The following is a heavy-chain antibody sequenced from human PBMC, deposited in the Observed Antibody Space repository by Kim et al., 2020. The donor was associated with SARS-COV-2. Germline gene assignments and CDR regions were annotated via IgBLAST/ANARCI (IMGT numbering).Heavy chain of an antibody. Sequence: GGSLRLSCAASGFTFSSYGMHWVRQAPGKGLEWVAVIWYDGSNKYYADSVKGRFTISRDNSKNTLYLQMNSLRAEDTAVYYCARVGSMVRGYYYYYGMDVWGQGTTVTVSS. CDR1: GFTFSSYG. J-gene: IGHJ6*02. V-gene: IGHV3-33*01. CDR3: ARVGSMVRGYYYYYGMDV. CDR2: IWYDGSNK. D-gene: IGHD3-10*01.